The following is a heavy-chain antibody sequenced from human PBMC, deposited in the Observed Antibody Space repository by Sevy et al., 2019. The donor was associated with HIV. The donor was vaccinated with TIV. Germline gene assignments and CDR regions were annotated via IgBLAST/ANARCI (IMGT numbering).Heavy chain of an antibody. CDR1: GFTFSSYGVSSYS. CDR2: ISSSSSYI. V-gene: IGHV3-21*01. CDR3: ARDRGVGTSSYGMDV. Sequence: GGSLRLSCAASGFTFSSYGVSSYSMNWVRQAPGKGLEWVSSISSSSSYIFYADSVKGRFTISRDNAKNSVYLQMNSLRAEDTAVYYCARDRGVGTSSYGMDVWGQGTTVTVSS. J-gene: IGHJ6*02. D-gene: IGHD1-26*01.